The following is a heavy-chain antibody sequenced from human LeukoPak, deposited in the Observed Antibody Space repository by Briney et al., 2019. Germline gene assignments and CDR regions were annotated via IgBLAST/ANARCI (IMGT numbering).Heavy chain of an antibody. D-gene: IGHD2-2*02. CDR1: GDSVSSNSAA. CDR3: ARLYRGYCSSTSCYTGWFDP. J-gene: IGHJ5*02. CDR2: TYYRSKWYY. V-gene: IGHV6-1*01. Sequence: SQTLSLTCAISGDSVSSNSAAWNWIRQSPSRGLEWLGRTYYRSKWYYDYAVAVKSRISINPDTSKNQFSLKLSSVTAADTAVYYCARLYRGYCSSTSCYTGWFDPWGQGTLVTVSS.